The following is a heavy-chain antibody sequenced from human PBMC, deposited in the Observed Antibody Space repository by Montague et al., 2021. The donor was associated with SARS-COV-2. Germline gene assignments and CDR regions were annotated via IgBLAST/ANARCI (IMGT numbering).Heavy chain of an antibody. V-gene: IGHV4-59*12. CDR1: GGSISPYY. D-gene: IGHD3-3*01. Sequence: SETLSLTCIVSGGSISPYYWSWIQQSPGKGLECIGYTSYSGSTDYNPSLKSRVTISIDTSKNQFSLKLSSVAAADTAVYYCARWGEYYDSPYYYYAMDVWGQGTTVTVSS. J-gene: IGHJ6*02. CDR2: TSYSGST. CDR3: ARWGEYYDSPYYYYAMDV.